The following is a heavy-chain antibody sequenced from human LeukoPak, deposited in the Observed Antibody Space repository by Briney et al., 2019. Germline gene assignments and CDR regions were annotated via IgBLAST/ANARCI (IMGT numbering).Heavy chain of an antibody. CDR1: GFTVSSNY. CDR2: IYSGGST. CDR3: AKSGGSLSGVFYI. V-gene: IGHV3-66*01. J-gene: IGHJ3*02. D-gene: IGHD2-15*01. Sequence: GGSLRLSCAASGFTVSSNYMSWVRQAPGKGLGWVSVIYSGGSTYYADSVKGRFTISRDNSKNTLYLQMNSLRVEDTAVYYCAKSGGSLSGVFYIWGQGTMVTVSS.